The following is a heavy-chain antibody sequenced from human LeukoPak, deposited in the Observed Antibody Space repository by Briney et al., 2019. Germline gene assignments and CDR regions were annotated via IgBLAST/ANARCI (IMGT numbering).Heavy chain of an antibody. D-gene: IGHD5-18*01. J-gene: IGHJ3*02. V-gene: IGHV3-48*01. CDR2: ISSSSTTI. CDR3: ARGYSYGYVMNAFNI. Sequence: GGSLRLSCAASGFTVSSNYMSWVRQAPGKGLEWVSYISSSSTTIYYADSVKGRFTISRDNAKNSLYLQMNSLRAEDTAVYYCARGYSYGYVMNAFNIWGQGTMVTVSS. CDR1: GFTVSSNY.